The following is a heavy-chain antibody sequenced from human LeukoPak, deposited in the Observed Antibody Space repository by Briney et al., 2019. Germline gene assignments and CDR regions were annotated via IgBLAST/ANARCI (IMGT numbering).Heavy chain of an antibody. J-gene: IGHJ4*02. V-gene: IGHV4-59*12. Sequence: SETLSLTCTVSGGSISSYYWSWIRQPPGKGLEWIAYISDIGSINYDPSLKSRVTISLDTSKNQFSLKLSSVTAADTAVYYCARISTCSGGSCYFDYWGQGTLVTVSS. D-gene: IGHD2-15*01. CDR2: ISDIGSI. CDR3: ARISTCSGGSCYFDY. CDR1: GGSISSYY.